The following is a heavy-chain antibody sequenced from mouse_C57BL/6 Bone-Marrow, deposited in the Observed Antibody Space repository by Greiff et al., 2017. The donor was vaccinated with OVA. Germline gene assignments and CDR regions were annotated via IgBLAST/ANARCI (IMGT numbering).Heavy chain of an antibody. V-gene: IGHV1-18*01. Sequence: VQLQQSGPELVKPGASVKIPCKASGYTFTDYNMDWVKQSHGKSLEWIGDINPNNGGTIYNQKFKGKATLTVDKSSSTAYMELRSLTSEDSAVYFCARSAYDYARWFAYWGQGTLVTVSA. D-gene: IGHD2-4*01. CDR3: ARSAYDYARWFAY. CDR2: INPNNGGT. CDR1: GYTFTDYN. J-gene: IGHJ3*01.